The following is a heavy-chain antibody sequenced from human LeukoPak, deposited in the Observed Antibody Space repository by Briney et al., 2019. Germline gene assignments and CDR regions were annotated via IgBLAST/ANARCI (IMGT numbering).Heavy chain of an antibody. Sequence: ASVKVSCKASGYTFTGHYMNWLRQAPGQGLEWMGRIDPNSGDTKYAQKFQGRLIMTRDTSTSTAYMGLSRLMSDDTAVYYCARDMWELPSDYYYDYWGQGTLVTVSP. D-gene: IGHD1-26*01. CDR1: GYTFTGHY. V-gene: IGHV1-2*06. J-gene: IGHJ4*02. CDR2: IDPNSGDT. CDR3: ARDMWELPSDYYYDY.